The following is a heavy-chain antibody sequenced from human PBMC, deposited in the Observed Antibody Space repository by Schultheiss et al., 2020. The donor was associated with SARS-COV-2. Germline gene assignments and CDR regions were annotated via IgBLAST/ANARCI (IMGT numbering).Heavy chain of an antibody. J-gene: IGHJ4*02. CDR2: ISSSSSYI. CDR1: GFTVSSNY. CDR3: AKDVGATGYYFDY. V-gene: IGHV3-21*04. Sequence: GGSLRLSCAASGFTVSSNYMSWVRQAPGKGLEWVSSISSSSSYIYYADSVKGRFTISRDNSKNTLYLQMNSLRAEDTALYYCAKDVGATGYYFDYWGQGTLVTVSS. D-gene: IGHD1-26*01.